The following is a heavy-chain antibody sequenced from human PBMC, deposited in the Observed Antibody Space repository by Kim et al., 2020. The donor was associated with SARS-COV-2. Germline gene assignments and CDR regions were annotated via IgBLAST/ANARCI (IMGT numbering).Heavy chain of an antibody. CDR1: GFTFSSYE. D-gene: IGHD3-16*02. J-gene: IGHJ4*02. CDR2: ISSSGSTI. Sequence: GGSLRLSCAASGFTFSSYEMNWVRQAPGKGLEWVSYISSSGSTIYYADSVKGRFTISRDNAKNSLYLQMNSLRAEDTAVYYCASLSYPVDYWGQGTLVTVSS. V-gene: IGHV3-48*03. CDR3: ASLSYPVDY.